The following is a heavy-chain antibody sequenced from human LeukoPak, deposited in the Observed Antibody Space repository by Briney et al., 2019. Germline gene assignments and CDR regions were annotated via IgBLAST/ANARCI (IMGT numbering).Heavy chain of an antibody. CDR3: PINRPAGYAYDHGFELQH. CDR2: ISRSGDST. D-gene: IGHD5-12*01. V-gene: IGHV3-23*01. Sequence: PGGSLRLSCAGSGFTFSSYSINWVRQAPGKGLEWVSAISRSGDSTYYAASVKGRFTISRDNSENTLFLQMNSLRADDPAGYFCPINRPAGYAYDHGFELQHWGQGTLVTVSS. CDR1: GFTFSSYS. J-gene: IGHJ1*01.